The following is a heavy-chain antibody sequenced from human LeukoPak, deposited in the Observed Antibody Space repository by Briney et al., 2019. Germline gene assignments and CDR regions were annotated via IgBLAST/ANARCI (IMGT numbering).Heavy chain of an antibody. J-gene: IGHJ4*02. V-gene: IGHV3-53*01. D-gene: IGHD3-22*01. CDR3: ARGVLLDSSGYYYLYY. CDR1: GFSVSNNY. CDR2: IYSGDIT. Sequence: PGGSLRLSCAASGFSVSNNYMSWVRQAPGKGLEWVSVIYSGDITYYTDSVKGRFTISRDNSKNTLYLQMNSLRAEDTAVYYCARGVLLDSSGYYYLYYWGQGTLVTVSS.